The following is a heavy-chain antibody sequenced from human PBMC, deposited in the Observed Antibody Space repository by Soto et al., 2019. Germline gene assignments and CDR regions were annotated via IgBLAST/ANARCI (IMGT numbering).Heavy chain of an antibody. Sequence: SLTISCKGSGYSFTSYWIGWVRQMPGKGLEWMGIIYPGDSDTRYSPSFQGQVTISADKSISTAYLQWSSLKASDTAMYYCARQGSSFDYYYGMDVWGQGTTVTVSS. CDR3: ARQGSSFDYYYGMDV. CDR2: IYPGDSDT. D-gene: IGHD6-13*01. V-gene: IGHV5-51*01. CDR1: GYSFTSYW. J-gene: IGHJ6*02.